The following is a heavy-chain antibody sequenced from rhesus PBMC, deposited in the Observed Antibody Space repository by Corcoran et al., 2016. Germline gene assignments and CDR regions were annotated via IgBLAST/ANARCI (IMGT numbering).Heavy chain of an antibody. CDR3: STGTTN. CDR2: ITYSGST. D-gene: IGHD1-26*01. V-gene: IGHV4-122*02. J-gene: IGHJ4*01. CDR1: GGSISSGYYY. Sequence: QVQLQESGPGLVKPSETLSLTCAVSGGSISSGYYYWSWIRQPPGKGLEWIGYITYSGSTSYNPSLKSRVTISRDTSKNQFSLKLSSVTAADTAVYYCSTGTTNWGQGVLVTVSS.